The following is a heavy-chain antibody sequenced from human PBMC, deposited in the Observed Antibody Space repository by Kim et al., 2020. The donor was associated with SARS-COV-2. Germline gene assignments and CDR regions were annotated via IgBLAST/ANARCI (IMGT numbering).Heavy chain of an antibody. V-gene: IGHV1-69*13. CDR1: GGTFSSYA. CDR3: ARDCSYTDVLLWFREFRPYYYGMDV. CDR2: IIPIFGTA. D-gene: IGHD3-10*01. Sequence: SVKVSCKASGGTFSSYAISWVRQAPGQGLEWMGGIIPIFGTANYAQKFQGRVTITADESTSTAYMELSSLRSEDTAVYYCARDCSYTDVLLWFREFRPYYYGMDVWGQGTTVTVSS. J-gene: IGHJ6*02.